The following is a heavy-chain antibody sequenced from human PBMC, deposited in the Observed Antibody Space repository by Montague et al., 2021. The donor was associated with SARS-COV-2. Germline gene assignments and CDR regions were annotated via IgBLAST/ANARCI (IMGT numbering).Heavy chain of an antibody. V-gene: IGHV2-5*02. CDR2: IYWDDDK. CDR1: GFSLTTSRVG. Sequence: PALVKPTQTLTLTCTFSGFSLTTSRVGVGWIRQPPGKPLEWLALIYWDDDKRYSPSLKSRLTITKGTSKNQVVLAITNMDPVDTATYFCAHSGVYGAGSYYDYWGQGTLVTVSS. D-gene: IGHD3-10*01. J-gene: IGHJ4*02. CDR3: AHSGVYGAGSYYDY.